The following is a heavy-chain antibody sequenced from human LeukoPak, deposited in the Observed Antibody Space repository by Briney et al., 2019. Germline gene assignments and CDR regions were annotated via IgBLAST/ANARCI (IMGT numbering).Heavy chain of an antibody. D-gene: IGHD2-15*01. Sequence: PSETLSLTCTVSGGSISSSSYYWGWIRQPPGKGLEWVSAISGSGGSTYYADSVKGRFTISRDNSKNTLYLQMNSLRAEDTAIYYCAKNGDRGAYCTGGTCYPYFYYYMDVWGKGTTVTI. J-gene: IGHJ6*03. CDR3: AKNGDRGAYCTGGTCYPYFYYYMDV. CDR1: GGSISSSSYY. V-gene: IGHV3-23*01. CDR2: ISGSGGST.